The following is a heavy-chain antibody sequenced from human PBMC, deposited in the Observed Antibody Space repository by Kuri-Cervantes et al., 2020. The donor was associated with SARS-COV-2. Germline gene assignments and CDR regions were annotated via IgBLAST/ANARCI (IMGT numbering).Heavy chain of an antibody. V-gene: IGHV1-2*02. Sequence: ASVKVSCKASGYTFTGYYMHWVRQAPGQGLEWMGWINPNSGGTNYAQKFQGRVTMTRDTSISTAYMELSRLRSDDTAVYYCAGGGSLVVPAANHWFDPWGQGTLVTVSS. D-gene: IGHD2-2*01. CDR2: INPNSGGT. J-gene: IGHJ5*02. CDR1: GYTFTGYY. CDR3: AGGGSLVVPAANHWFDP.